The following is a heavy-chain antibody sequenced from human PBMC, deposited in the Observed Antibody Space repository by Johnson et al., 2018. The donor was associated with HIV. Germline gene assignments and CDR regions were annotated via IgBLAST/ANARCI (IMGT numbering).Heavy chain of an antibody. V-gene: IGHV3-30*03. CDR1: GFTFSSYG. J-gene: IGHJ3*02. CDR3: AVDLLYNWERRTYAFDI. CDR2: ISYDGSNK. Sequence: QVQLVESGGGLVQPGGSLRLSCAASGFTFSSYGMHWVRQAPGKGLEWVAVISYDGSNKDYADSVKGRFTISRDNAKNSLYLQMNSLRAEDTAVYYCAVDLLYNWERRTYAFDIWGQGTMVTVSS. D-gene: IGHD1-20*01.